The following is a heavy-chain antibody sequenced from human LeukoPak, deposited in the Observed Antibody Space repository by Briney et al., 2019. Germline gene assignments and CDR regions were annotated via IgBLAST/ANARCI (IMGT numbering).Heavy chain of an antibody. V-gene: IGHV3-23*01. CDR2: ISGSGGST. D-gene: IGHD2/OR15-2a*01. J-gene: IGHJ4*02. Sequence: GGSLRLSCAASGFTFSSYAMSWLRQAPGKGLEWVSAISGSGGSTYYADSVKGRFTISRDNSKKTLYLQMNSLRAEETAVYYCTFPRIDYWGQGTLVTVSS. CDR3: TFPRIDY. CDR1: GFTFSSYA.